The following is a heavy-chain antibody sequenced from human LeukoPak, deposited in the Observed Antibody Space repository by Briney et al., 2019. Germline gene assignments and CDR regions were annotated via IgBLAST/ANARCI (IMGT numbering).Heavy chain of an antibody. CDR2: ISSSGSTI. CDR1: GFTFSGSA. Sequence: PGGSLRLSCAASGFTFSGSAMHWVRQASGKGLEWVSYISSSGSTIYYADSVKGRFTISRDNAKNSLYLQMNSLRAEDTAVYYCARRITWIRSHMDVWGKGTTVTISS. V-gene: IGHV3-48*04. J-gene: IGHJ6*03. CDR3: ARRITWIRSHMDV. D-gene: IGHD5-18*01.